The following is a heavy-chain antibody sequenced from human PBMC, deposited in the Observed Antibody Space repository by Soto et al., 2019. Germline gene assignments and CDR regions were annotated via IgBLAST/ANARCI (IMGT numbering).Heavy chain of an antibody. D-gene: IGHD5-12*01. CDR3: ARDQFWDGYNQYYYGMDV. Sequence: QVQLQESGPGLVKPSQTLSLTCTVSGGSISSGSYYWSWIRQHPGKGLEWIGYIYYSGSTYYNPSLKSRVTISVDTSYNQFSLKLTSVTAADTAVYYCARDQFWDGYNQYYYGMDVWGHGTTVTVSS. CDR2: IYYSGST. V-gene: IGHV4-31*03. J-gene: IGHJ6*02. CDR1: GGSISSGSYY.